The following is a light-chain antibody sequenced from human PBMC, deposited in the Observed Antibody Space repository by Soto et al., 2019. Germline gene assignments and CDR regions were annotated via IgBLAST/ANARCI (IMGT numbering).Light chain of an antibody. CDR1: HSVAIY. J-gene: IGKJ4*01. Sequence: EVVLTQSPDTLSLSPGERATLSCRTSHSVAIYVAWYQQKPGQAPRLLIYDSYNRVTGIPTRFSGSGSGTDFTLTISSLEPEDSAVYYCQQRKYWPPLTFGGGTKVEIK. CDR2: DSY. V-gene: IGKV3-11*01. CDR3: QQRKYWPPLT.